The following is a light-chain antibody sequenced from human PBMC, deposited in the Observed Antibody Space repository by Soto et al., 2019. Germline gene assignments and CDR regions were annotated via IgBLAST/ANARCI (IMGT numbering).Light chain of an antibody. J-gene: IGLJ1*01. CDR2: DVS. CDR3: DSYTSSSSYV. V-gene: IGLV2-14*01. CDR1: GSDVGGYRY. Sequence: QSVLTQPASVSGSPGQSIAISCTETGSDVGGYRYVSWYQQHPGKAPKLIIYDVSNRPSGVSDRFSGSKSGNTASLTISGLQSEDEADYYCDSYTSSSSYVFGTGTKVTVL.